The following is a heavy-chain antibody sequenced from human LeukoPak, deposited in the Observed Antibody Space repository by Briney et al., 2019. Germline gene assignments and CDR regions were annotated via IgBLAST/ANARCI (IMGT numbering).Heavy chain of an antibody. CDR1: GYTFTGYY. CDR3: ARGVPVAGTGWFDP. Sequence: ASVKVSCKASGYTFTGYYMHWVRQAPGQGLEWMGWINPNSGGTNYAQKFQGRITMTRDTSISTAYMELSRLRSDDTAVYYCARGVPVAGTGWFDPWGQGTLVTVSS. J-gene: IGHJ5*02. D-gene: IGHD6-19*01. CDR2: INPNSGGT. V-gene: IGHV1-2*02.